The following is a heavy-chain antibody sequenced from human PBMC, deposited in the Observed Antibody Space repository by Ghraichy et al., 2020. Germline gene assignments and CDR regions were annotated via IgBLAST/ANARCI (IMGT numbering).Heavy chain of an antibody. J-gene: IGHJ6*03. CDR2: IYTSGST. Sequence: SLNISCTVSGGSISSGSYYWSWIRQPAGKGLEWIGRIYTSGSTNYNPSLKSRVTISVDTSKNQFSLKLSSVTAADTAVYYCARVRVYRGYSGYDWVGYYYYYYMDVWGKGTTVTVSS. V-gene: IGHV4-61*02. CDR1: GGSISSGSYY. D-gene: IGHD5-12*01. CDR3: ARVRVYRGYSGYDWVGYYYYYYMDV.